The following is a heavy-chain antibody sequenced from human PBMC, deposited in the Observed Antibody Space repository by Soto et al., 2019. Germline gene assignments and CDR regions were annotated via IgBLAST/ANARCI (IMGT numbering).Heavy chain of an antibody. J-gene: IGHJ4*02. V-gene: IGHV3-30*04. CDR3: ASSFSKYYFDY. CDR2: ISYDGIKK. CDR1: GFTFSIHA. D-gene: IGHD3-3*02. Sequence: PGGSLRLSCAASGFTFSIHAMHWVRQAPGKGLEWVAAISYDGIKKYYADSVKGRFTISRDNSKNTLSLQMNSLRTEDTAVYFCASSFSKYYFDYWGQGTLVTVSS.